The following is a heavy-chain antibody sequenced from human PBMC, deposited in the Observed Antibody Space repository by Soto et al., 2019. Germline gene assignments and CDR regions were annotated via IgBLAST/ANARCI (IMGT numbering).Heavy chain of an antibody. D-gene: IGHD1-1*01. J-gene: IGHJ6*02. CDR1: GATVSDYG. CDR3: ARVVQLGSNYAMDV. Sequence: QVRLAQSGAEVRSPGSSVRVSCKASGATVSDYGITWVRKVPRQGLERVGAILPMYRKTNYAQKLQGRVMIIADKSPDTVYLELSRLRSDDTATYFCARVVQLGSNYAMDVWGQGTTVVVSS. V-gene: IGHV1-69*06. CDR2: ILPMYRKT.